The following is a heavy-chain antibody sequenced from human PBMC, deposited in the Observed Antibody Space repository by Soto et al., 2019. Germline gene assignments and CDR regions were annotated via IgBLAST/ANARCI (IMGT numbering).Heavy chain of an antibody. CDR3: ARSQETRRAVSYYYYGMDV. J-gene: IGHJ6*02. CDR2: ISSNGGST. V-gene: IGHV3-64*02. CDR1: GFTFSSYA. Sequence: GGSLRLSCAASGFTFSSYAMHWVRQAPGKGLEYVSAISSNGGSTYYADSVKGRFTISRDNSKNTLYLKMGSLRAEDMAVYYCARSQETRRAVSYYYYGMDVWGQGTTVTVSS.